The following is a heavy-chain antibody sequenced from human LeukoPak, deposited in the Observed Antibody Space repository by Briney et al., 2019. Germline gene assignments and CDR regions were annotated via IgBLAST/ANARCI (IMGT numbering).Heavy chain of an antibody. CDR1: GGSFSGYY. V-gene: IGHV4-34*01. D-gene: IGHD5-18*01. CDR3: ARATSAKKSLDY. J-gene: IGHJ4*02. Sequence: PSETLSLTCAVYGGSFSGYYWSWIRQPPGKGLEWIGEINHSGSTNYNPSLKSRVTISVDTSKNQFSLKLSSVTAADTAVYYCARATSAKKSLDYWGQGTLVTVSS. CDR2: INHSGST.